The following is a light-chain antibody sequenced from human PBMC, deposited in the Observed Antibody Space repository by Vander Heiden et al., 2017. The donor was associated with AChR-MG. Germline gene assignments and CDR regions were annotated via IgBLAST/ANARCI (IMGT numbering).Light chain of an antibody. J-gene: IGKJ4*01. CDR3: QQRDSGPLT. V-gene: IGKV1-39*01. CDR1: QSISSY. Sequence: DIQMTQSPSSLSASVGDRVSITCRAGQSISSYLNWYQQKPGKGPKLLIYAASSLHSGVPSRFSGSGSGTDFTLTISRLHPEAFATYYCQQRDSGPLTFGGGTQVEIK. CDR2: AAS.